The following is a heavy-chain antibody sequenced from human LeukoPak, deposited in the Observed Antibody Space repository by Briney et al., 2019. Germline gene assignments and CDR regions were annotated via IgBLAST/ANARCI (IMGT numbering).Heavy chain of an antibody. D-gene: IGHD3-10*01. J-gene: IGHJ4*02. V-gene: IGHV4-59*08. CDR3: ARHLDYYGSGIYEY. CDR1: GGSISSYY. CDR2: IYFSGST. Sequence: SETLSLTCTVSGGSISSYYWSWIRQPPGKRLEWIGYIYFSGSTNYNPSLKSRVTISVDTSKNQFSLKLSSVTAADTAVYYCARHLDYYGSGIYEYWGQGTLVTVSS.